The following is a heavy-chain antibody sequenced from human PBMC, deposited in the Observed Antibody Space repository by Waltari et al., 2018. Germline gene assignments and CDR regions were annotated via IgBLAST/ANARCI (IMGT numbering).Heavy chain of an antibody. J-gene: IGHJ3*02. CDR1: GGSISRYY. CDR3: ARSPSSGWPPSAFDI. CDR2: IYYSGST. D-gene: IGHD6-19*01. V-gene: IGHV4-59*01. Sequence: QVQLQESGPGLVKPSETLSLTCTVSGGSISRYYWSWIRQPPGKGLEWIGYIYYSGSTNYNPSLKSRVTISVDTSKNQFSLKLSSVTAADTAVYYCARSPSSGWPPSAFDIWGQGTMVTVSS.